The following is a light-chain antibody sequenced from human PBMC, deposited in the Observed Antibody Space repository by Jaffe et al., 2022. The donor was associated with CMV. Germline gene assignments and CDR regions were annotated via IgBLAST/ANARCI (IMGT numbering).Light chain of an antibody. CDR1: NSNIGAGYD. CDR3: QSYDRSLSDWV. Sequence: QSVLTQPPSVSGAPGQRVTISCNGSNSNIGAGYDVHWYQHLPRAAPKVLIYSDTNRPSEVPDRFSGSKSGSSATLAITGLQATDEADYYCQSYDRSLSDWVFGGGTKLTVL. J-gene: IGLJ3*02. V-gene: IGLV1-40*01. CDR2: SDT.